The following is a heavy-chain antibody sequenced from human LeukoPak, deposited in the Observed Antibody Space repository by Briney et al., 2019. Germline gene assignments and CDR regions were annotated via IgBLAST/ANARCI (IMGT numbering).Heavy chain of an antibody. Sequence: SQTLSLTCTVSGGSISSYYWSWIRQPPGKGLEWIGYIYYSGSTNYNPSLKSRVTISVDTSKNQFSLKLSSVTAADTAVYYCARAAAGGGYNSDYWGQGTLVTVSS. V-gene: IGHV4-59*01. J-gene: IGHJ4*02. CDR3: ARAAAGGGYNSDY. CDR1: GGSISSYY. CDR2: IYYSGST. D-gene: IGHD5-24*01.